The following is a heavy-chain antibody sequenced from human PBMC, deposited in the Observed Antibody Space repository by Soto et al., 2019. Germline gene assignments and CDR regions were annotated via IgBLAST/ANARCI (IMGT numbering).Heavy chain of an antibody. D-gene: IGHD1-7*01. CDR1: GYTLTELS. CDR3: ATVAAGESGLNWTYFWSFDP. Sequence: ASVKVSCKVSGYTLTELSMHWVRQAPGKGLEWMGGFDPEDGETIYAQKFQGRVTMTEDTSTDTAYMELSSLRSEDTAVYYCATVAAGESGLNWTYFWSFDPWGQGTLVTVSS. CDR2: FDPEDGET. J-gene: IGHJ5*02. V-gene: IGHV1-24*01.